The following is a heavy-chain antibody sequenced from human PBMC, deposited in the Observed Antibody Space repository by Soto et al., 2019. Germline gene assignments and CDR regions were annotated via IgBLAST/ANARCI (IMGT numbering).Heavy chain of an antibody. D-gene: IGHD1-1*01. V-gene: IGHV3-23*01. J-gene: IGHJ6*02. Sequence: EVQLLESGGGLVQPGGSLRLSCAASGFTFSSYAMSWVRQAPGKGLEWVSAISGSGGSTYYAASVKGRFTISRDNSKNTLYLQMNSLRAEDTAVYYCANPFMGTYYYGMDVWGQGTTVTVSS. CDR2: ISGSGGST. CDR3: ANPFMGTYYYGMDV. CDR1: GFTFSSYA.